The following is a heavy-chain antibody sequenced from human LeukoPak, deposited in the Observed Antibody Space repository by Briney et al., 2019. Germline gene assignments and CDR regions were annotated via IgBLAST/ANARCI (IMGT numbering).Heavy chain of an antibody. J-gene: IGHJ6*03. V-gene: IGHV3-21*01. D-gene: IGHD2-2*01. CDR1: GFTFSSYS. CDR2: ISSSSSYI. Sequence: GGSLRLSCAASGFTFSSYSMNWVRQAPGKGLEWVSSISSSSSYIYYADSVKGRFTISRDNAKNSLYLQMNSLRAEDTAVYYCARDMYQLYYYYYYMDVWGKGTTVTVSS. CDR3: ARDMYQLYYYYYYMDV.